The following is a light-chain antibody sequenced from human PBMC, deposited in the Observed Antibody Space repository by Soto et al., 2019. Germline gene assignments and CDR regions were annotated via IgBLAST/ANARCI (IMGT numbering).Light chain of an antibody. J-gene: IGLJ1*01. CDR1: RSSVGSNT. CDR3: AAWDASLGGFYV. Sequence: QSVLTQPPSASGTPGQRVTISCSGSRSSVGSNTVNWYQHLPGTAPKLLIYSNTHRPSGVPDRFSASKAGASASLAISGLQSEDEGAYYCAAWDASLGGFYVFGSGTKVTVL. CDR2: SNT. V-gene: IGLV1-44*01.